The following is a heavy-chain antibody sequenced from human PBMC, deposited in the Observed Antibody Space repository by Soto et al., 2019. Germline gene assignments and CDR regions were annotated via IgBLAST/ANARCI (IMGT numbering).Heavy chain of an antibody. V-gene: IGHV4-39*01. J-gene: IGHJ5*02. Sequence: SETLSLTCSVSGDSISNSRFYWAWIRQPPGEGLEWIGSIYHTGNAYYNPPLKSRVTIFVDTSKNQFSLKLTSVTAADTALYYCARDYFDSSDYTTNWFDPWGQGTLVTVSS. CDR1: GDSISNSRFY. D-gene: IGHD3-22*01. CDR3: ARDYFDSSDYTTNWFDP. CDR2: IYHTGNA.